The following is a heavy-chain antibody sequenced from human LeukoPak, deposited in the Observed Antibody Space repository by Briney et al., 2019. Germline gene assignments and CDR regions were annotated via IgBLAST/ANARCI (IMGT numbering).Heavy chain of an antibody. Sequence: SVKVSCKASGGTFSSYAISWVRQAPGQGLEWMGRIIPILGIANYAQKFQGRVTITADKSTSTAYMELSSLRSEDTAVYYCATNTYNGYAIDSWGQGTLITVSS. V-gene: IGHV1-69*04. CDR2: IIPILGIA. CDR1: GGTFSSYA. J-gene: IGHJ4*02. CDR3: ATNTYNGYAIDS. D-gene: IGHD5-12*01.